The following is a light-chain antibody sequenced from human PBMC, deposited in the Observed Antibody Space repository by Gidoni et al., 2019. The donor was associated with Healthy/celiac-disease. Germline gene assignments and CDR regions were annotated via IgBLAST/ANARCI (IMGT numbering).Light chain of an antibody. CDR2: QDS. J-gene: IGLJ1*01. CDR1: KLGDKY. CDR3: QAWDSSTENV. Sequence: SYELTQPPPVSGSPGQTASITCPGDKLGDKYACWYQQKPGQSPVLVIYQDSKRPSGIPERFSGSNSGNTATLTISGTQAMDEADYYCQAWDSSTENVFGTGTKVTVL. V-gene: IGLV3-1*01.